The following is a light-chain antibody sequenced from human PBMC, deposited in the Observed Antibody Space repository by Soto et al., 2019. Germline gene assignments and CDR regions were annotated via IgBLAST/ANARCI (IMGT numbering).Light chain of an antibody. V-gene: IGKV1-12*01. CDR3: QQAKTYPRT. CDR2: GAF. CDR1: QDIRGY. Sequence: DIQMTQSPSSVSASVGDRVTITCRTRQDIRGYLLWFQQKPGKAPKLLISGAFALQSGVPSMFSGSGSGTVFTLTISSLQLWEFATYYCQQAKTYPRTFGPGTRVDI. J-gene: IGKJ3*01.